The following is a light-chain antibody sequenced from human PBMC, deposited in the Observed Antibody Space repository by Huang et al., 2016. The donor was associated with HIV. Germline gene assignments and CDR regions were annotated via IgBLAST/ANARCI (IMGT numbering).Light chain of an antibody. V-gene: IGKV3-15*01. CDR1: QGIGNS. J-gene: IGKJ2*01. CDR3: QQYHEWPRT. Sequence: ERVLTQSPGTLSVSPGGRATLSCRTSQGIGNSLAWYQLKPGQAPRLLIYETFIRASDIPARFSGGGSEIDFTLTISGLQSEDSAVYYCQQYHEWPRTFGQGTKVEIK. CDR2: ETF.